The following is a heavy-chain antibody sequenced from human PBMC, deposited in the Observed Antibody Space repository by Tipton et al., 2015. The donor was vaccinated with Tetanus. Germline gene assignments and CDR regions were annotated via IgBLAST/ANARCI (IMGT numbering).Heavy chain of an antibody. D-gene: IGHD7-27*01. V-gene: IGHV3-21*04. Sequence: SLRLSCAASGFTLTTYSINWFRQAPGKGLEWVSSITGSGHITYADSVKGRFTISRDNGKNSVYLQMNSLRPEDTAVYYCARLGRNSLGAFDVWGQGTLVSVSS. CDR3: ARLGRNSLGAFDV. CDR1: GFTLTTYS. CDR2: ITGSGHI. J-gene: IGHJ3*01.